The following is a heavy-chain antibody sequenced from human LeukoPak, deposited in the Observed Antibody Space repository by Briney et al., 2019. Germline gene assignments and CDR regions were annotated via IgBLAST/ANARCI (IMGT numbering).Heavy chain of an antibody. CDR2: ISWNSGSI. V-gene: IGHV3-9*01. D-gene: IGHD3-10*01. J-gene: IGHJ3*02. Sequence: GGSLRLSCAASGFTFDVYTMHWVRQAPGKGLEWVSGISWNSGSIGYADSVKGRFTISRDNAKNSLYLQMNSLRAEDTALYYCAKEGYYYGSEDAFDIWGQGTMVTVSS. CDR1: GFTFDVYT. CDR3: AKEGYYYGSEDAFDI.